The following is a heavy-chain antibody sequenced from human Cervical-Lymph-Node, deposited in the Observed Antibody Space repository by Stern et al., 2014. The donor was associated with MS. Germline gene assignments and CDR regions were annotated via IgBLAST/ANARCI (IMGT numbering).Heavy chain of an antibody. CDR2: IYLSGIT. CDR1: GGSVSNGAFY. CDR3: ARDWGNCTSTSCSDALDI. Sequence: QLQLQESGPGLVKPSSSMSLTCSVSGGSVSNGAFYWNWIGQAPGKGLEWIGYIYLSGITHYNPILKSRVTMSVDTSKNQFSLRLTSVTAADAAVYYCARDWGNCTSTSCSDALDIWGQGRMVTVSS. V-gene: IGHV4-31*03. D-gene: IGHD2-2*01. J-gene: IGHJ3*02.